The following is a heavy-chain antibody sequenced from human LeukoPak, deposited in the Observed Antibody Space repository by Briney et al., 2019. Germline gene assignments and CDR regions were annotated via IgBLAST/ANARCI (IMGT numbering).Heavy chain of an antibody. CDR2: IDPSGVTS. CDR3: ATALYCGGDCYSGRYFFDY. J-gene: IGHJ4*02. CDR1: GYTFTSYY. D-gene: IGHD2-21*02. V-gene: IGHV1-46*01. Sequence: ASVKVSCKASGYTFTSYYMHWVRQAPGQGLEWMGMIDPSGVTSNNAQRFQGRVTMTRDTSTSTVYMNLDSLSSDDTAVYYCATALYCGGDCYSGRYFFDYWGQGTPVTVSS.